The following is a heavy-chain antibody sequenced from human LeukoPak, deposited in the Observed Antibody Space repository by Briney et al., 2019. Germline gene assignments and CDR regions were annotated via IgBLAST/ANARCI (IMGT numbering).Heavy chain of an antibody. CDR3: ARIFKSGYYPYCFDY. CDR2: VYYSGNT. Sequence: SETLSLTCTVSGGSIINSGYYWGWLRQPPGTGLEWIGSVYYSGNTYYNPSLKSRVTISVDTSKNQFSLKLSSVTAADTAVYYCARIFKSGYYPYCFDYWGQGTLVTVSS. D-gene: IGHD3-22*01. CDR1: GGSIINSGYY. V-gene: IGHV4-39*07. J-gene: IGHJ4*02.